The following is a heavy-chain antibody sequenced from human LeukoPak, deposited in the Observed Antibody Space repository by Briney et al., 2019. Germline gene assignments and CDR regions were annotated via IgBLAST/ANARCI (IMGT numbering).Heavy chain of an antibody. Sequence: ASVKVSCKASGGTFSSYAISWVRQAPGQGLEWMGGIIPIFGTANYAQKFQGRATITADESTSTAYMELSSLRSEDTAVYYCGIAAAGAYYYYYMDVWGKGTTVTISS. D-gene: IGHD6-13*01. V-gene: IGHV1-69*01. CDR1: GGTFSSYA. CDR2: IIPIFGTA. J-gene: IGHJ6*03. CDR3: GIAAAGAYYYYYMDV.